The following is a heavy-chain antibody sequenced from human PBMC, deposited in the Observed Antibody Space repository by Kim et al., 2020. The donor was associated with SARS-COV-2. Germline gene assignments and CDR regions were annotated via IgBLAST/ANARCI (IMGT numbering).Heavy chain of an antibody. V-gene: IGHV3-74*03. D-gene: IGHD3-16*01. J-gene: IGHJ2*01. CDR2: INTDGSSI. Sequence: GGSLRLSCAASGFTFSRTWMYWVRQAPGKGLVWISRINTDGSSITYADSVKGRFTISRDNAKNTLHLQMNTLTAEDTAVYYCAKVGVDWYFELWGRGTLVTVSS. CDR3: AKVGVDWYFEL. CDR1: GFTFSRTW.